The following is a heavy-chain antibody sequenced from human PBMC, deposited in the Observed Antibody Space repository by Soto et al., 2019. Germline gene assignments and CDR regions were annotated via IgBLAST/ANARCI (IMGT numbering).Heavy chain of an antibody. D-gene: IGHD1-26*01. J-gene: IGHJ4*02. CDR3: ARGVGYFDY. Sequence: EVQLVESGGGLVKPGGSLRLSCEASGFTFSSYSINWVRQAPGKGLEWVSSISGTSSYIYYADSVEGRFTISRDNAKNSLYLQMNSLRAEDTAVYYCARGVGYFDYWGQGTLVTVSS. CDR2: ISGTSSYI. CDR1: GFTFSSYS. V-gene: IGHV3-21*01.